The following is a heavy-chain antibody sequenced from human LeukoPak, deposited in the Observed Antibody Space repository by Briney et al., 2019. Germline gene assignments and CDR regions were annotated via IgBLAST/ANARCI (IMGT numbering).Heavy chain of an antibody. D-gene: IGHD3-22*01. CDR3: ARAPYYYDSSGYHFDY. Sequence: PSETLSLTCTVSGGSISSGDYYWSWIRQPPGKGLEWIGYIYYSGSTYYNPSHKSRVTISVDTSKNQFSLKLSSVTAADTAVYYCARAPYYYDSSGYHFDYWGQGTLVTVSS. CDR1: GGSISSGDYY. V-gene: IGHV4-30-4*01. J-gene: IGHJ4*02. CDR2: IYYSGST.